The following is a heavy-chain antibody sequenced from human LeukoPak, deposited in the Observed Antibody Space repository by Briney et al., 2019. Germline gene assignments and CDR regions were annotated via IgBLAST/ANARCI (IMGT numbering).Heavy chain of an antibody. Sequence: GGSLRLSCAASGFTFNSHAMSWVRQAPGKGLEWVSAISGGGGSTYHADFVKGRFTISRDNSKNTLSLQMNSLRVEDTAVYYRARDQGYDYVWGSNRYGYWGQGTLVTVSS. CDR1: GFTFNSHA. V-gene: IGHV3-23*01. CDR2: ISGGGGST. J-gene: IGHJ4*02. CDR3: ARDQGYDYVWGSNRYGY. D-gene: IGHD3-16*02.